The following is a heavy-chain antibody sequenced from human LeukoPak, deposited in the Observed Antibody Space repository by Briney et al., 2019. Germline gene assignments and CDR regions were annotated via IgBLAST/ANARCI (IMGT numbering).Heavy chain of an antibody. CDR1: GYTFTGYY. CDR2: INPNSGGT. Sequence: ASVKVSCKASGYTFTGYYMHWVRQAPGQGLEWMGWINPNSGGTNYAQKFQGRVTMTTDTSTSTAYMELRSLRSDDTAVYYCARTGEITIFGVATPRYDYWGQGTLVTVSS. CDR3: ARTGEITIFGVATPRYDY. J-gene: IGHJ4*02. D-gene: IGHD3-3*01. V-gene: IGHV1-2*02.